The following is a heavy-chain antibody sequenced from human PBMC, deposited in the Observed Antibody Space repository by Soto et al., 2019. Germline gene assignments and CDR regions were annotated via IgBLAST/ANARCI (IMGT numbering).Heavy chain of an antibody. D-gene: IGHD2-8*02. V-gene: IGHV4-4*07. Sequence: SETLSLTCTVSGASITGTSYWSWIRQPAGKGLEWIGRFSLSGTTNYNPSLRSRVTMSADVSRNQFSLRLTSVTAADTALYYCAKGMTPPGAPAWYYFDSWGQGTLVTVSS. CDR1: GASITGTSY. J-gene: IGHJ4*02. CDR3: AKGMTPPGAPAWYYFDS. CDR2: FSLSGTT.